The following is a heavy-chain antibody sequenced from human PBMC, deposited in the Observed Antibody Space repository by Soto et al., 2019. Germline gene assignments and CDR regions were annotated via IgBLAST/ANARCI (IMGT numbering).Heavy chain of an antibody. CDR3: ARDKSGDCSSTSCYTKGGMDV. Sequence: ASVKVSCKXSGYTFTSYYMHWVRQAPGQGLEWMGIINPSGGSTSYAQKFQGRVTMTRGTSTSTVYMELSSLRSEDTAVYYCARDKSGDCSSTSCYTKGGMDVWGQGTTVTVSS. CDR1: GYTFTSYY. V-gene: IGHV1-46*01. D-gene: IGHD2-2*02. CDR2: INPSGGST. J-gene: IGHJ6*02.